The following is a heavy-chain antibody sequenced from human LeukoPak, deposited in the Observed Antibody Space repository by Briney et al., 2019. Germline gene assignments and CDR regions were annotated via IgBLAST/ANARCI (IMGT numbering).Heavy chain of an antibody. CDR2: IYYSGST. CDR3: ARGLLDGYTHPAAFDI. J-gene: IGHJ3*02. D-gene: IGHD5-24*01. V-gene: IGHV4-61*05. Sequence: SETLSLTCTVSGGSISSSSYYWGWIRQPPGKGLEWIGYIYYSGSTNYNPSLKSRVTISVDTSKNQFSLKLSSVTAADTAVYXCARGLLDGYTHPAAFDIWGQGTMVTVS. CDR1: GGSISSSSYY.